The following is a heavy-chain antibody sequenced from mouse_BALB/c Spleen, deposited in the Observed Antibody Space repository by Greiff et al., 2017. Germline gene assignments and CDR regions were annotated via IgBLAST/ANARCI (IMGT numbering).Heavy chain of an antibody. CDR2: IRSKSNNYAT. Sequence: DVHLVESGGGLVQPKGSLKLSCAASGFTFNTYAMNWVRQAPGKGLEWVARIRSKSNNYATYYADSVKDRFTISRDDSQSMLYLQMNNLKTEDTAMYYCVRSFDYWGQGTTLTVSS. V-gene: IGHV10-1*02. CDR1: GFTFNTYA. CDR3: VRSFDY. J-gene: IGHJ2*01.